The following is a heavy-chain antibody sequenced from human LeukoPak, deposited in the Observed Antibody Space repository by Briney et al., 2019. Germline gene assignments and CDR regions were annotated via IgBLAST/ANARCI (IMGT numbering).Heavy chain of an antibody. J-gene: IGHJ3*02. V-gene: IGHV4-30-4*01. CDR1: GDSISSDDYY. D-gene: IGHD3-22*01. CDR3: ARQHYYDSSGPYDAFDI. CDR2: IFYSGAT. Sequence: SQTLSLTCTVSGDSISSDDYYWSWIRQPPGKGLEWIGFIFYSGATYYNPSLKSRLTMSIDTSKNQFSLKLSSVTAADTAVYYCARQHYYDSSGPYDAFDIWGQGTMVTVSS.